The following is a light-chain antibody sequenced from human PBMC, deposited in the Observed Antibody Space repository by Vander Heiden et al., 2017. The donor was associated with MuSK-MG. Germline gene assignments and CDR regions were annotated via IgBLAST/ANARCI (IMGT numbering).Light chain of an antibody. CDR3: QQDNNWWT. V-gene: IGKV3-15*01. CDR1: QSVTNN. J-gene: IGKJ1*01. Sequence: EVVMTQSPATLSLSPGERATVSCRASQSVTNNLAWYQQKPGQAPRLLIYDASTRATGIPDRFSGSGSGTEFTLTISSLQSEDSAVYYCQQDNNWWTFGQGTKVEIK. CDR2: DAS.